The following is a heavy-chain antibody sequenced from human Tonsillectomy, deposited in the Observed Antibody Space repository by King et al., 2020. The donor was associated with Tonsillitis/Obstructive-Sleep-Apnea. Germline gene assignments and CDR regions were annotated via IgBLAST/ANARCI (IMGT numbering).Heavy chain of an antibody. J-gene: IGHJ4*02. CDR3: AKDSDSGPIGGDFDY. CDR1: GFTFSNYG. CDR2: LSYYGRNK. Sequence: VQLVESGGGVVQPGRSLRLSCAASGFTFSNYGMHWVRQAPGKGLEWLTVLSYYGRNKYFSDSVKGRFTISRDNPKNTLFLQMDSLRAEDSAVYYCAKDSDSGPIGGDFDYWGQGILVTVSS. D-gene: IGHD6-19*01. V-gene: IGHV3-30*18.